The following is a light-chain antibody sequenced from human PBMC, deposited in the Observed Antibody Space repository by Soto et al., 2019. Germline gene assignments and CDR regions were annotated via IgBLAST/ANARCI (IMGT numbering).Light chain of an antibody. CDR3: QKNNIYCQ. J-gene: IGKJ1*01. V-gene: IGKV1-5*01. CDR1: QSISSW. CDR2: DAS. Sequence: DIQMTQSPSTLSASVGDRVTITCRASQSISSWLAWYQQKPGKAPKLLIYDASSLESGVPSRFSGSGSGTEFTLTISSLQPDYFATYSWQKNNIYCQLGQGTKVDSK.